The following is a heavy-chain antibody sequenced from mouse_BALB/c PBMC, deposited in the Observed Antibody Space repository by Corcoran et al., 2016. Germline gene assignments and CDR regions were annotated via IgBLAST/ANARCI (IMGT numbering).Heavy chain of an antibody. CDR1: GLNIKDNY. D-gene: IGHD3-1*01. CDR2: IDPANGNT. Sequence: EVQPQQSGAELVKPGASVKLSCTASGLNIKDNYMHWVKQRPEQGLEWIGRIDPANGNTKYDPKYQGKATIPADTSSNTAYLQLSSLTSEDTAVYYCDRTARATLDAMDYWGQGTSVTVSS. CDR3: DRTARATLDAMDY. J-gene: IGHJ4*01. V-gene: IGHV14-3*02.